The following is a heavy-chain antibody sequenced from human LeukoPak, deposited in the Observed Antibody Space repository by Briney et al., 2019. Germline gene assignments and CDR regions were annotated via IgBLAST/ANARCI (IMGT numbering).Heavy chain of an antibody. V-gene: IGHV3-21*01. Sequence: GGSLRLSCAASGLTLSIYSMKWARHARGKGREWVSSISSSSSYIYYADSVKGRFTISKNNAKNSLYLQMNSLRAEETAVYYCARDFDTGVDYWGQGTLVTVSS. CDR1: GLTLSIYS. CDR3: ARDFDTGVDY. CDR2: ISSSSSYI. J-gene: IGHJ4*02. D-gene: IGHD5-18*01.